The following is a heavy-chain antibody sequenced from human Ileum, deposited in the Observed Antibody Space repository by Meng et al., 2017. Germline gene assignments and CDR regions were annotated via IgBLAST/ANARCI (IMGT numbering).Heavy chain of an antibody. Sequence: QVQLVQSGSELKKPGASVKVSCRTSGYTFTTHALNWVRQAPGQGLEWMGWINTKTGNPQYAQGFTGRFVFSLDASVSTAYLEIASLEPEDTAVYFCARDEGYLDYWGQGTLVTVSS. CDR1: GYTFTTHA. J-gene: IGHJ4*02. CDR3: ARDEGYLDY. V-gene: IGHV7-4-1*01. CDR2: INTKTGNP.